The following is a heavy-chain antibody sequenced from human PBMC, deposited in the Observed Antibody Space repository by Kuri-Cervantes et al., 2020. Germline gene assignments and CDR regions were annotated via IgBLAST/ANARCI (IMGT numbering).Heavy chain of an antibody. Sequence: GESLKISCAASGFTFSNAWMSWVRQAPGKGLEWVGRIKSKTDGGTTDYAAPVKGRFTISRDNSKNTLYLQLNSLRAEDTAVYYCAKDMADSSGWFFDYWGQGTLVTVSS. D-gene: IGHD6-19*01. CDR3: AKDMADSSGWFFDY. V-gene: IGHV3-15*01. CDR2: IKSKTDGGTT. CDR1: GFTFSNAW. J-gene: IGHJ4*02.